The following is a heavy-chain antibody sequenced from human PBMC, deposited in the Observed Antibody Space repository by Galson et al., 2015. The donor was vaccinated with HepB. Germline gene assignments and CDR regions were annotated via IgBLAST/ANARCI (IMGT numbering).Heavy chain of an antibody. J-gene: IGHJ5*02. V-gene: IGHV4-39*01. Sequence: TLSLTCTVSGGSISTTSYYWGWIRQPPGKGLEWIGNIYYSGSTYYNPSLKSRVTISVDTSKNQFSLKVCSVTAADTAVYYCARRGNGFDPWGQGSLVTVSS. CDR3: ARRGNGFDP. CDR1: GGSISTTSYY. CDR2: IYYSGST.